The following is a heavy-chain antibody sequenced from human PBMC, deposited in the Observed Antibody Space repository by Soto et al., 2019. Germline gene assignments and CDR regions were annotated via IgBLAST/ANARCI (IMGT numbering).Heavy chain of an antibody. CDR2: IYYSGST. CDR3: ARGSRGYSYG. J-gene: IGHJ4*02. V-gene: IGHV4-59*01. D-gene: IGHD5-18*01. CDR1: GGSISSYY. Sequence: PSETLSLTCTVSGGSISSYYWSWIRQPPGKGLEWIGYIYYSGSTNYNPSLNSRVTMSVDTSKNQFSLNLTSVTAADTAVYYCARGSRGYSYGWGQGILVTVSS.